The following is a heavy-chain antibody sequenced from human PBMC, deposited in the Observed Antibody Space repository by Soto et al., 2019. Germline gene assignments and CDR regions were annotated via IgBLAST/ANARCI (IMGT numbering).Heavy chain of an antibody. CDR1: GYTLTELS. V-gene: IGHV1-24*01. D-gene: IGHD6-6*01. CDR2: FDPEDGET. CDR3: ATDAEYSSSFAFDI. Sequence: ASVKVSCKVSGYTLTELSMHWVRQAPGKGLEWMGGFDPEDGETIYAQKFQGRVTMTEDTSTDTAYMELSSLRSEDTAVYYCATDAEYSSSFAFDIWGQGTMVTVS. J-gene: IGHJ3*02.